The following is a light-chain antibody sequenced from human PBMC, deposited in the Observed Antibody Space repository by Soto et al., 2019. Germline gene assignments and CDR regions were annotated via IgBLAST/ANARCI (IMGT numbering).Light chain of an antibody. Sequence: EIVMTQSPATLSVSPGERATLSCRASQSVSSNLAWYQQKPGQTPRLLIYGASTRATGIPARFSGSGSGTAFPLPISSLQAEEFAVYYCQQYNNWPPGTFGQGTKGEIK. CDR2: GAS. V-gene: IGKV3-15*01. J-gene: IGKJ1*01. CDR1: QSVSSN. CDR3: QQYNNWPPGT.